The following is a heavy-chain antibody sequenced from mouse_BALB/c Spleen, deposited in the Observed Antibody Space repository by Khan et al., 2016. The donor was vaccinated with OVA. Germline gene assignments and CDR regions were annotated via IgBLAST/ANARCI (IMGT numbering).Heavy chain of an antibody. Sequence: EVQLQESGPGLVKPSQTVSLTCTVTGISLTTGNYRWSWIRQFPGNKLEWIGNIYYSGIITYNPSPTSRTTITRDTSKSQFFLEMNSLTAEDTATYFCARDYGSLYWYFDVWGAGTTVTVSS. V-gene: IGHV3-5*02. CDR1: GISLTTGNYR. J-gene: IGHJ1*01. D-gene: IGHD1-1*01. CDR3: ARDYGSLYWYFDV. CDR2: IYYSGII.